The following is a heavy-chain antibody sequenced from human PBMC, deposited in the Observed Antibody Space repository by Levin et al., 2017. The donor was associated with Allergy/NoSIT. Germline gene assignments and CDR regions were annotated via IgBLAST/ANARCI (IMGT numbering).Heavy chain of an antibody. V-gene: IGHV3-11*01. D-gene: IGHD2-2*01. CDR2: IGSGDRTI. CDR3: ARDGGIYCSSTSCHSGKYDYGMDV. J-gene: IGHJ6*02. CDR1: GFTFSDYY. Sequence: PGGSLRLSCAASGFTFSDYYMSWVRQAPGKGLEWVSYIGSGDRTIYYADSVKGRFTISRDNAKNSLYLQMNSLGAEDTAVYYCARDGGIYCSSTSCHSGKYDYGMDVWGQGTSVTVSS.